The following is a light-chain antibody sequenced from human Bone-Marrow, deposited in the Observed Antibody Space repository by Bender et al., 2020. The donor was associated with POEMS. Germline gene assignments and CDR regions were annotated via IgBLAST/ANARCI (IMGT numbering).Light chain of an antibody. CDR2: GYN. CDR3: QVWDRSTDHLWV. J-gene: IGLJ3*02. Sequence: QSVLTQPPSVSGAPGQRVTISCTGSSSNTGSGYDINWYQHLPGTAPKLLIYGYNNRPSGVPDRFSGSKSGTSASLAITRVEAGDEADFYCQVWDRSTDHLWVFGGGTKLTVL. CDR1: SSNTGSGYD. V-gene: IGLV1-40*01.